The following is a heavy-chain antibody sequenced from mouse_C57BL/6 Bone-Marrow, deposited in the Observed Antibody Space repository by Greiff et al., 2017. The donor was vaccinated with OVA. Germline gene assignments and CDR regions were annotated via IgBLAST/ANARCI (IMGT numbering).Heavy chain of an antibody. CDR1: GYTFTSYG. Sequence: VKLVESGAELARPGASVKLSCKASGYTFTSYGISWVKQRTGQGLEWIGEIYPRSGNTYYNEKFKGKATLTADKSSSTAYMELRSLTSEDSAVYFCARPTVVADYAMDYWGQGTSVTVSS. CDR2: IYPRSGNT. D-gene: IGHD1-1*01. CDR3: ARPTVVADYAMDY. V-gene: IGHV1-81*01. J-gene: IGHJ4*01.